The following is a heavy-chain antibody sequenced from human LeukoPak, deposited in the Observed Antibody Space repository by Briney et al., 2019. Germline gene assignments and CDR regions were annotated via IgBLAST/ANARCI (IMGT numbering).Heavy chain of an antibody. J-gene: IGHJ5*02. CDR1: GFTFSSYG. V-gene: IGHV3-30*03. CDR2: ISYDGSNK. D-gene: IGHD3-10*01. CDR3: ASLYGSGPNWFDP. Sequence: GRSLRLSCAASGFTFSSYGMHWVRQAPGKGLEWVAVISYDGSNKYYAGSVKGRFTISRDNSKNTLYLQMNSLRAEDTAVYYCASLYGSGPNWFDPWGQGTLVTVSS.